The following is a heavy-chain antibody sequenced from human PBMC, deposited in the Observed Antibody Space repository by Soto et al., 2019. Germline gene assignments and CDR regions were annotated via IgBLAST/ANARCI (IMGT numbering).Heavy chain of an antibody. CDR1: GYTFTSYY. D-gene: IGHD1-7*01. V-gene: IGHV1-46*01. J-gene: IGHJ6*02. CDR3: ARVGNWNYLWYYYYGMDV. CDR2: INPSGGST. Sequence: ASVKVSCKASGYTFTSYYMHWVRQAPGQGLEWMGIINPSGGSTSYAQKFQGRVTMTRDTSTSTVYMELSSLRSEDTAVYYCARVGNWNYLWYYYYGMDVWGQGTTVTVSS.